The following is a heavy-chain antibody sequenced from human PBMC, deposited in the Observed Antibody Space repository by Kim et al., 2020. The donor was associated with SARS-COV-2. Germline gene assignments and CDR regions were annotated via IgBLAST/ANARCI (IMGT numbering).Heavy chain of an antibody. V-gene: IGHV2-5*02. Sequence: SGPTLVNPTQTLTLTCTFSGFSLSTSGVGVGWIRQPPGKALEWLALIYWDDDKRYSPSLKSRLTITKDTSKNQVVLTMTNMDPVDTATYYCAHRYYYGSGRDWPELGYWGQGTLVTVSS. CDR1: GFSLSTSGVG. CDR3: AHRYYYGSGRDWPELGY. J-gene: IGHJ4*02. CDR2: IYWDDDK. D-gene: IGHD3-10*01.